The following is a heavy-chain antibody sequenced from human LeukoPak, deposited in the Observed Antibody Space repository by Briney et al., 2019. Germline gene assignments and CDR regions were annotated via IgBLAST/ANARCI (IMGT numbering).Heavy chain of an antibody. J-gene: IGHJ5*02. V-gene: IGHV4-59*01. CDR3: ARDAGHGESNWFDP. D-gene: IGHD4-17*01. CDR2: IYYSGGT. Sequence: PSETLSLTCTVSGGSISSYYWSWIRQPPGKGLEWIGYIYYSGGTNYNPSLKSRVTISVDTSKNQFSLKLSSVTAADTAVYYCARDAGHGESNWFDPWGQGTLVTVSS. CDR1: GGSISSYY.